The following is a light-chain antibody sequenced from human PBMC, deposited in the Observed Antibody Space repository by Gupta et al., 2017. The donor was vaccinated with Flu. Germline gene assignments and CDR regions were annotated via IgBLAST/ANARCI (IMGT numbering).Light chain of an antibody. J-gene: IGKJ2*03. V-gene: IGKV2-28*01. Sequence: IVMTQSPLSLPVSPGEPASISCRSTQSLLHSNGINYLDWYLQKAGQAPQLLISMGSSRASGVPDRFSGSGSGTDFTLRISRVEAEDVGVYYCMQALIAPYSYGQGTKLEIK. CDR3: MQALIAPYS. CDR2: MGS. CDR1: QSLLHSNGINY.